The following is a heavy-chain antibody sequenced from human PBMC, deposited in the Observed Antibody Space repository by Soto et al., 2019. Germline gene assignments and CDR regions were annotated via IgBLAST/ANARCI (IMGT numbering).Heavy chain of an antibody. CDR3: GRDSGYGSGSSVNHYLEC. D-gene: IGHD3-10*01. CDR1: GFTLRIYW. CDR2: IKTDASEK. J-gene: IGHJ4*01. Sequence: PGGALRLSSAASGFTLRIYWRSGVRQAPGKGLEWLATIKTDASEKKYVYSVKGRFTVSRDNAKNSLDRQMDSLRAEDTAVYYCGRDSGYGSGSSVNHYLECWGGGPLVTASS. V-gene: IGHV3-7*01.